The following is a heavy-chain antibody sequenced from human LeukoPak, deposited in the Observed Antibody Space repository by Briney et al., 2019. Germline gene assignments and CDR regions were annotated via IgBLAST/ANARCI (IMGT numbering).Heavy chain of an antibody. J-gene: IGHJ4*02. D-gene: IGHD3-16*01. Sequence: GGSLRLSCAASGFTFSSYWMNWARQAPGKGLEWVASINHNGNVNYYVDSVKGRFTVSRDNSKNTLYLQMNSLRAEDTAIYYCARDSWAFDYWGQGTLVTVSS. CDR3: ARDSWAFDY. V-gene: IGHV3-7*01. CDR1: GFTFSSYW. CDR2: INHNGNVN.